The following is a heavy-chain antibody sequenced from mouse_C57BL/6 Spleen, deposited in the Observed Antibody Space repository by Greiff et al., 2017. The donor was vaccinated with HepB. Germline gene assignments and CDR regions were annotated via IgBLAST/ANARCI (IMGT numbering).Heavy chain of an antibody. D-gene: IGHD2-4*01. Sequence: VQLKQSGPELVKPGASVKMSCKASGYTFTDYNMHWVKQSHGKSLEWIGYINPNNGGTSYNQKFKGKATLTVNKSSSTAYMELRSLTSEDSAVYYCATNYYDNDDWYFDVWGTGTTVTVSS. V-gene: IGHV1-22*01. J-gene: IGHJ1*03. CDR2: INPNNGGT. CDR3: ATNYYDNDDWYFDV. CDR1: GYTFTDYN.